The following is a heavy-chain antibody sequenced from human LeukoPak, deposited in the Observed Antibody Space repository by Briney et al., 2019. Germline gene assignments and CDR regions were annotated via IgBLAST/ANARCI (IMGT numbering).Heavy chain of an antibody. J-gene: IGHJ5*02. D-gene: IGHD3-16*01. V-gene: IGHV4-59*01. CDR2: IYHSGGT. Sequence: PSETLSLTCTVSGGSLNSDYWSWIRQPPGKGLEWIGCIYHSGGTYCNPSLESRVTVSVDTSKKHFSLKLTSVTAADTAVYYCARVGGFHLQFDPWGQGTLVTVSS. CDR3: ARVGGFHLQFDP. CDR1: GGSLNSDY.